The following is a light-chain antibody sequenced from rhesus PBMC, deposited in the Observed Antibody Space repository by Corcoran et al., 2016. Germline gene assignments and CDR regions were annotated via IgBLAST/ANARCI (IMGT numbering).Light chain of an antibody. Sequence: IQMTQSPSSLSASVGDRVTITCRASENVNNYLNWYQKKPGKAPKFLIYNASTLQSGVPSRLSGSGSGTDYTFTICRLQTEYVATYYCQHGYGTPFTFGPGTKLDI. J-gene: IGKJ3*01. CDR3: QHGYGTPFT. CDR1: ENVNNY. CDR2: NAS. V-gene: IGKV1-74*01.